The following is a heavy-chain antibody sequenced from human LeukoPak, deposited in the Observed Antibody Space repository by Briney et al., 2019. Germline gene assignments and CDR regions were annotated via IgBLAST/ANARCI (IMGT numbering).Heavy chain of an antibody. CDR3: AAVGGANIYCLNWFDP. CDR1: GYTLTDYY. CDR2: INPNSGGT. D-gene: IGHD5/OR15-5a*01. V-gene: IGHV1-2*02. Sequence: ASVKVSCKASGYTLTDYYLHWVRQAPGQGLEWMGWINPNSGGTKYAQKFQGRVTMTRDTSSSTAYMELSRLRSDDLDVYYCAAVGGANIYCLNWFDPWGQGTLAIVSS. J-gene: IGHJ5*02.